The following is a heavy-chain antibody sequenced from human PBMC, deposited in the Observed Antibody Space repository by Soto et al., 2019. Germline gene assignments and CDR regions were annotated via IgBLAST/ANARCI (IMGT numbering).Heavy chain of an antibody. D-gene: IGHD4-4*01. V-gene: IGHV4-38-2*01. CDR2: IYHSGTT. Sequence: PSETLSLTCAVSSFSISSGYYCGWVRQPPGKGLEWIGSIYHSGTTNYSPSLKSRVTISIDTSKNQFSLTLRSVTAAAAAVYYCASCVRTVCYPPCGLQFFDLWGKGSLVTVSS. CDR3: ASCVRTVCYPPCGLQFFDL. CDR1: SFSISSGYY. J-gene: IGHJ4*02.